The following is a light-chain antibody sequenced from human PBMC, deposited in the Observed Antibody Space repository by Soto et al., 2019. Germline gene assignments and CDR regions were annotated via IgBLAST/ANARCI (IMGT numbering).Light chain of an antibody. J-gene: IGLJ2*01. V-gene: IGLV2-8*01. CDR3: RSYAGSNNLRI. CDR1: SSDVGGYDY. CDR2: EVN. Sequence: QSVLTQPPSASGSPGQSVTISCAGTSSDVGGYDYVSWYQQHPGKATKLIIYEVNKRPSGVPDRVSGSKSDNTASLTVSGLQAEDEADYYCRSYAGSNNLRIFGGGTKLTVL.